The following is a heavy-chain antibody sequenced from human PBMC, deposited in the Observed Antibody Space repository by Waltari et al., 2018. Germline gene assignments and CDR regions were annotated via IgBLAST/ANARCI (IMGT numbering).Heavy chain of an antibody. CDR2: ISYDGSVK. V-gene: IGHV3-30*18. J-gene: IGHJ6*03. CDR3: AKGPGRYMDRYMDV. CDR1: GFIFSTYG. Sequence: QVQLVVSGGGVVQPGKSLRLSCAASGFIFSTYGMHWVRQAPGQGLDWLEFISYDGSVKYYEDSVKGRCTISRDNSNNTLFLQMNSLRAEDTAVYYCAKGPGRYMDRYMDVWGKGTTVTVSS. D-gene: IGHD1-1*01.